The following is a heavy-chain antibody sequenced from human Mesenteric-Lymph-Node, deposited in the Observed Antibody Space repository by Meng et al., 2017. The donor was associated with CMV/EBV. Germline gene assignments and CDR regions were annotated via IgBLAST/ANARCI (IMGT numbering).Heavy chain of an antibody. V-gene: IGHV3-15*01. CDR3: SAKENYDYWSGYFPDSRFDY. Sequence: SCKASGGTFSSYAISWVRQAPGQGLEWMGRINNKRDGGTADYAAPVKGRFTISRDDSKDTVYLQMNSLKTEDTAVYYCSAKENYDYWSGYFPDSRFDYWGQGALVTVSS. CDR2: INNKRDGGTA. D-gene: IGHD3-3*01. J-gene: IGHJ4*02. CDR1: GGTFSSYA.